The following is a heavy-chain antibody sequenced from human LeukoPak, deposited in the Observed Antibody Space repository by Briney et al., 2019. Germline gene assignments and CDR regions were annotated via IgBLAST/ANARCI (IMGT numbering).Heavy chain of an antibody. J-gene: IGHJ3*02. Sequence: GASVKVSCKVSGYTLTSYGISWVRQAPGQELVCLGWTNTYNGNTNYAQNLQGRVTMTIDTSTNTAYMELRSLRSDDTAVYYCVRVSSSRGKLDAFDIWGQGTMVTVSS. CDR1: GYTLTSYG. D-gene: IGHD6-6*01. CDR2: TNTYNGNT. V-gene: IGHV1-18*01. CDR3: VRVSSSRGKLDAFDI.